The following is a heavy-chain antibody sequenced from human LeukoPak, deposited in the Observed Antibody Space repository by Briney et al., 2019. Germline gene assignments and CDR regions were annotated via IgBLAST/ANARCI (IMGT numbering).Heavy chain of an antibody. Sequence: SETLSLTCTISGGSISSYYWSWIRQPPGKGLEWIGYISDSGSTNYNPSLKSRLTISIDTSKNQFSLRLSSVTAADTAVYSCARYSRINGYFDYWDQGTLVTVSS. D-gene: IGHD1-26*01. V-gene: IGHV4-59*08. CDR1: GGSISSYY. J-gene: IGHJ4*02. CDR3: ARYSRINGYFDY. CDR2: ISDSGST.